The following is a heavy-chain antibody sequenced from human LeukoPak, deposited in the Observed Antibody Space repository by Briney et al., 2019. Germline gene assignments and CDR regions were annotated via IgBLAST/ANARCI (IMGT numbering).Heavy chain of an antibody. CDR2: IYHRGST. V-gene: IGHV4-59*01. Sequence: SETLSLTCTVSGGSISTYYWTWIRQPPGKGLEWIGYIYHRGSTNYNPSLKSRVTISVDTSKNQFSLKLSSVPAADTAVYYCARVGSGYTFDYWGQGTLVTVSS. J-gene: IGHJ4*02. CDR1: GGSISTYY. CDR3: ARVGSGYTFDY. D-gene: IGHD3-22*01.